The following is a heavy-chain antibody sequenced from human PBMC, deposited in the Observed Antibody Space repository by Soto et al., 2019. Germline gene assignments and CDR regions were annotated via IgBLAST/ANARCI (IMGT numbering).Heavy chain of an antibody. CDR1: GYTFTNYA. J-gene: IGHJ3*02. V-gene: IGHV1-3*01. CDR2: INAGNGNT. D-gene: IGHD4-17*01. Sequence: VASVKVSCKASGYTFTNYAIHWVRQAPGQRLEWMGWINAGNGNTKYSQKFQGRVTITRDTSASTAYMELSSLRSEDTAVYYCARPSNDYGDYYAFDIWGQGTMVTVSS. CDR3: ARPSNDYGDYYAFDI.